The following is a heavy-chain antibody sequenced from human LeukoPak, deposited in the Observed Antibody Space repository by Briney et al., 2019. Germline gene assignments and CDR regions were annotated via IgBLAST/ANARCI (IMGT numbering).Heavy chain of an antibody. CDR3: ATGTHPGN. J-gene: IGHJ4*02. Sequence: GGSLRLSCAASGFTFSSYSMSWVRQAPGKGLEWIAVIYSGGSAFHADSVKGRFIISRDNSKNTLYLQMNSLRVEDTAVYYCATGTHPGNWGQGTLVTVSS. D-gene: IGHD1-14*01. CDR1: GFTFSSYS. V-gene: IGHV3-66*01. CDR2: IYSGGSA.